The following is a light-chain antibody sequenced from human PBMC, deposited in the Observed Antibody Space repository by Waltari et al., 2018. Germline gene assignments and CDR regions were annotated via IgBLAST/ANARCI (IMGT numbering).Light chain of an antibody. CDR1: KMGDKD. CDR3: RAWEGSSEV. J-gene: IGLJ2*01. V-gene: IGLV3-1*01. Sequence: SYQLTLPPSLSVSPGQTASITCSGDKMGDKDACCYQQNPGQSPILVIYQDSKRPSGIPERFSGSNSGNTASLTIAGTQAMDEADYYCRAWEGSSEVFGAGTKLTVL. CDR2: QDS.